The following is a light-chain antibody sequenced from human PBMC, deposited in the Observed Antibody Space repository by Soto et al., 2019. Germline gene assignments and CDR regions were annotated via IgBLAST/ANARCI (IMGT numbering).Light chain of an antibody. Sequence: QAVVTQEHSLTVSPGGTVTLTCGSNTGAVTSGHYPDWFQQKPGQAPRTLIYDTSRKHSWTPARFSGSLVGGKAALTLSGAQPEDEADYYCLLSYSGAEVFGGGTKLTVL. V-gene: IGLV7-46*01. CDR1: TGAVTSGHY. J-gene: IGLJ3*02. CDR3: LLSYSGAEV. CDR2: DTS.